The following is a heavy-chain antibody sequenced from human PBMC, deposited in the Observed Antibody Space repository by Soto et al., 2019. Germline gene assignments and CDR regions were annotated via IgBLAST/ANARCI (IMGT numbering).Heavy chain of an antibody. J-gene: IGHJ4*02. V-gene: IGHV3-64*02. CDR1: GFTFSSYA. Sequence: PGGSLRLSCAASGFTFSSYAMHWVRQAPGKGLEYVSAISSNGGSTYYADSVKGRFTISRDNSKNTLYLQMGSPRAEDMAVYYCARERGDEWELLLDYWGQGTLVTVSS. CDR3: ARERGDEWELLLDY. CDR2: ISSNGGST. D-gene: IGHD1-26*01.